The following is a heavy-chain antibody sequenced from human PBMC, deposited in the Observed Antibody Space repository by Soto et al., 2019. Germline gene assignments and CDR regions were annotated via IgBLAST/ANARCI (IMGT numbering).Heavy chain of an antibody. D-gene: IGHD6-13*01. Sequence: QLQLQESGPGLVKPSETLSLTCTVSGGSISSSSYYWGWIRQPPGKGLEWIGSIYYSGSTYYNPSLKSRVTISVDTSKNQFSLKLSSVTAADTAVYYCARQRRPWDLYSSSWYAGAFDIWGQGTMVTVSS. CDR1: GGSISSSSYY. V-gene: IGHV4-39*01. CDR2: IYYSGST. CDR3: ARQRRPWDLYSSSWYAGAFDI. J-gene: IGHJ3*02.